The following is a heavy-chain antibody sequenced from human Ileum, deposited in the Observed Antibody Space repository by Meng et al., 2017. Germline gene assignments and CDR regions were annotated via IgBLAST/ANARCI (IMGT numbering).Heavy chain of an antibody. V-gene: IGHV4-39*01. J-gene: IGHJ4*02. Sequence: QLRLQESGPGLVEPSETLSLTCSGSGDSISGSTYYWGWIRQPPGRGLEWIGSIYHSGSIYYNPPVESRVAISVDTSRNQFSLKLSSVTATDTAVYYCARFARGYIWVSDRYIHWGQGTLVTVSS. CDR1: GDSISGSTYY. CDR3: ARFARGYIWVSDRYIH. D-gene: IGHD3-16*02. CDR2: IYHSGSI.